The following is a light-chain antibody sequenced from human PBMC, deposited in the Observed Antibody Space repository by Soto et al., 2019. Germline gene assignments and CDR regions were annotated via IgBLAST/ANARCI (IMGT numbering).Light chain of an antibody. V-gene: IGLV1-51*02. CDR1: SSNIGNNY. J-gene: IGLJ2*01. CDR2: ENN. Sequence: QSVLTQPPSVSAAPGQKVTISCSGSSSNIGNNYVSRYQQLPGTAPKLLIYENNKRPSGIPDRFSGSKSGTSATLGITGLQTGDEADYYCGTWDNSLTAVVFGGGTKLTVL. CDR3: GTWDNSLTAVV.